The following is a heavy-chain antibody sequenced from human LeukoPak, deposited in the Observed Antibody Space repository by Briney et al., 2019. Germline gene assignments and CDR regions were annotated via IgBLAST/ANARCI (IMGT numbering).Heavy chain of an antibody. CDR3: ARVYCRTTTCSTSRVWFDP. CDR1: GGSISSGGYY. CDR2: IYYSGST. J-gene: IGHJ5*02. Sequence: PSQTLSLTCTVSGGSISSGGYYWSWVRQNPGKGLDSIGYIYYSGSTYYNPSLKSRVSISLDTSKNHFSLKLTSVTVADAAVYYCARVYCRTTTCSTSRVWFDPWGQGTLVTVSS. D-gene: IGHD2-2*01. V-gene: IGHV4-31*03.